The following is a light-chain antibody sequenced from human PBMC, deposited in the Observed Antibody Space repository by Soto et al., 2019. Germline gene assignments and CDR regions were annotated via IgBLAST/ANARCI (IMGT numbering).Light chain of an antibody. V-gene: IGLV2-14*03. CDR2: DVS. CDR1: STDVGDFNY. CDR3: SSYSRSTPHVV. J-gene: IGLJ2*01. Sequence: QSALTQPASVSGSPGRSVTISCTGTSTDVGDFNYVSWYQHLPGRAPKLIIYDVSNRPSGISYRFSASKSGRTASLTISGLQAEDDADYYCSSYSRSTPHVVFGGGTKLTVL.